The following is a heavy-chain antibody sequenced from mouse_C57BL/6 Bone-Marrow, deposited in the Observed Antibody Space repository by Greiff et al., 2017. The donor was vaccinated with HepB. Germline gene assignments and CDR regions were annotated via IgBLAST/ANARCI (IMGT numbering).Heavy chain of an antibody. CDR3: TPFITTVVATGRAMDY. CDR2: IDPEDGDT. D-gene: IGHD1-1*01. CDR1: GFNIKDYY. V-gene: IGHV14-1*01. Sequence: EVQLQQSGAELVRPGASVKLSCTASGFNIKDYYMHWVKQRPEQGLEWIGRIDPEDGDTEYAPKFQGKATMTADTSSNTAYLQLSSLTSEDTAVYYCTPFITTVVATGRAMDYWGQRTSHTVSS. J-gene: IGHJ4*01.